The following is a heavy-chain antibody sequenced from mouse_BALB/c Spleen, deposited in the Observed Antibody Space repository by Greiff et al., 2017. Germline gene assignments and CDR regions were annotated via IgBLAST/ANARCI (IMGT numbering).Heavy chain of an antibody. Sequence: EVQVVESGGGLVKPGGSLKLSCAASGFTFSSYAMSWVRQSPEKRLEWVAEISSGGSYTYYPDTVTGRFTISRDNAKNTLYLEMSSLRSEDTAMYYCAKNYGNSGAMDYWGQGTSVTVSS. CDR1: GFTFSSYA. CDR3: AKNYGNSGAMDY. V-gene: IGHV5-9-4*01. D-gene: IGHD2-1*01. CDR2: ISSGGSYT. J-gene: IGHJ4*01.